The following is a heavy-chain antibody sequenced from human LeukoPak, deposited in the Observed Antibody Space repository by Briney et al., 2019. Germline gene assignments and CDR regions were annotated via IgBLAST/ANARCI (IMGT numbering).Heavy chain of an antibody. CDR2: INPSGGST. V-gene: IGHV1-46*01. CDR1: GYTFTSYY. CDR3: ARAPEDFWSGYHWDY. J-gene: IGHJ4*02. Sequence: GASVKVSCKASGYTFTSYYMHWVRQAPGQGLEWMGIINPSGGSTSYAQEFQGRVTMTRDTSTSTVYMELSSLRSEDTAVYYCARAPEDFWSGYHWDYWGQGTLVTVSS. D-gene: IGHD3-3*01.